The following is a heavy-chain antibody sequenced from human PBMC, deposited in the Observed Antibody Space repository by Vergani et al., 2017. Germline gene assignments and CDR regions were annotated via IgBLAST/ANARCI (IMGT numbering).Heavy chain of an antibody. J-gene: IGHJ4*02. CDR2: ISGSGGST. CDR3: AKNNRYSCYQAYFDY. V-gene: IGHV3-23*01. Sequence: EVQLLESGGGLVQPGGSLRLSCAASGFTFSNYAMSWVRQAPGKGLEWVSGISGSGGSTYYADSVNGRFTISRDNSKNTLYLQMNSLRAEVTAIYYCAKNNRYSCYQAYFDYWGQGTLDTVSS. CDR1: GFTFSNYA. D-gene: IGHD5-12*01.